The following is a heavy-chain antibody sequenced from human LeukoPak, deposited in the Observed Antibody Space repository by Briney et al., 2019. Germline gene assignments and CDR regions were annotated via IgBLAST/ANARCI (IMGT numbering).Heavy chain of an antibody. Sequence: GGSLRLSCAASGFTFSDYYMSWIRQAPGKGLEGVSYISSSSSYTNYADSVKGRFTISRDNPKNSLYLQMNSLRAEDTAVYSFARGGDSSSWSWFDPWGQGTLVTVSS. CDR3: ARGGDSSSWSWFDP. D-gene: IGHD6-13*01. CDR1: GFTFSDYY. CDR2: ISSSSSYT. J-gene: IGHJ5*02. V-gene: IGHV3-11*06.